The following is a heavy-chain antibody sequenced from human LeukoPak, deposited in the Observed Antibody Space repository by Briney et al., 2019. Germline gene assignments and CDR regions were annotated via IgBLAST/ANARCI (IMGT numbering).Heavy chain of an antibody. Sequence: TGGSLRLSRAASGLTVSSNYMSWVRQAPGKGLEWVSLIYSSGSTYYADSVKGRFTISRDNSKNTLFLQMNSLTAEDTAMYYCTRTFLSGDGYKVGYFDYWGQGTLVTVSS. V-gene: IGHV3-53*01. CDR2: IYSSGST. D-gene: IGHD5-24*01. CDR1: GLTVSSNY. J-gene: IGHJ4*02. CDR3: TRTFLSGDGYKVGYFDY.